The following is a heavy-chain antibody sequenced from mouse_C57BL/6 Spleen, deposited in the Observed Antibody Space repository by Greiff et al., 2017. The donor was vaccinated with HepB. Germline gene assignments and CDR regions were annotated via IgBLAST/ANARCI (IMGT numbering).Heavy chain of an antibody. CDR3: ARGDGYPYWYFDV. J-gene: IGHJ1*03. CDR2: ISSGSSTI. D-gene: IGHD2-3*01. CDR1: GFTFSDYG. V-gene: IGHV5-17*01. Sequence: EVHLVESGEGLVKPGGSLKLSCAASGFTFSDYGMHWVRQAPEKGLEWVAYISSGSSTIYYADTVKGRFTISRDNAKNTLFLQMTSLRSEDTAMYYCARGDGYPYWYFDVWGTGTTVTVSS.